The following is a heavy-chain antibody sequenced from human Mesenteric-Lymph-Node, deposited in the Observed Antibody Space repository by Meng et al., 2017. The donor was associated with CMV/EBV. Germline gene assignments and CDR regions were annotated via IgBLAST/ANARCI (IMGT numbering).Heavy chain of an antibody. V-gene: IGHV3-30*04. CDR1: GFTFSSYA. CDR2: ISYDGSNK. J-gene: IGHJ4*02. D-gene: IGHD3-9*01. CDR3: ARNHYDILTGYLPGDY. Sequence: SGFTFSSYAMHWVRQAPGKGLEWVAVISYDGSNKYSADAVKGRFTISRDNSKNTLYLQMNSLRAEDTAVYYCARNHYDILTGYLPGDYWGQGTLVTVSS.